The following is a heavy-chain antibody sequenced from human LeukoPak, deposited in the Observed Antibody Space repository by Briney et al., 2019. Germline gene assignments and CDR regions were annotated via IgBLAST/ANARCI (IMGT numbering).Heavy chain of an antibody. CDR1: GFTFSNFA. CDR3: AKVFCSSPRCFVPFDY. V-gene: IGHV3-23*01. Sequence: GGSLRLSCAASGFTFSNFAMGWVRQAPGKGLVWLSTIRPRGDRRYDADSVRCRFIISRDNSKNTFYLQLNSLRAEDTAVYYCAKVFCSSPRCFVPFDYWGQGTLVIVSS. J-gene: IGHJ4*02. D-gene: IGHD2-2*01. CDR2: IRPRGDRR.